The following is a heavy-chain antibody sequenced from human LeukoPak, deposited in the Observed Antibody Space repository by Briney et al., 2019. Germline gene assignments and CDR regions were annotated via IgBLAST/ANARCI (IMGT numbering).Heavy chain of an antibody. CDR3: ARVYVDTAMVTPFDC. Sequence: SETLSLTCTVSGGSISSSSYYWGWIRQPPGKGLEWIGSIYYSGSTYYNPSLKSRVTISVDTSKNQFSLKLSSVTAADTAVYYCARVYVDTAMVTPFDCWGQGTLVTVSS. V-gene: IGHV4-39*07. CDR1: GGSISSSSYY. J-gene: IGHJ4*02. CDR2: IYYSGST. D-gene: IGHD5-18*01.